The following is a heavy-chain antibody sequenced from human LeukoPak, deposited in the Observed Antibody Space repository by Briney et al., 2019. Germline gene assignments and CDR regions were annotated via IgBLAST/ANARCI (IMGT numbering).Heavy chain of an antibody. V-gene: IGHV3-23*01. CDR3: AKGSDSSGYYGYLDY. CDR2: ISGSGGST. Sequence: PGGSLRLSCAASGFTFSSYAMSWVRQAPGKGLEWVSAISGSGGSTYYADSVKGRFTISRDNSKNTLYLQMNSLRAEDTAVYYCAKGSDSSGYYGYLDYWGQGTLVTVSS. D-gene: IGHD3-22*01. CDR1: GFTFSSYA. J-gene: IGHJ4*02.